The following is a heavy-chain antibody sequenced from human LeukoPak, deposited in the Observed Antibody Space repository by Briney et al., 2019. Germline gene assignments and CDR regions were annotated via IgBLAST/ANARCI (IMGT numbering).Heavy chain of an antibody. CDR3: ARVHFYDSSGYSLINP. V-gene: IGHV1-2*02. D-gene: IGHD3-22*01. CDR2: INPNSGGT. J-gene: IGHJ4*02. CDR1: GYTFTGYY. Sequence: ASVKVSCKTSGYTFTGYYMHWVRQAPGQGLEWMGWINPNSGGTNYAQKFQGRVTMTRDTSISTAYMELSRLKSDDTAVYYCARVHFYDSSGYSLINPWGQGTLVTVSS.